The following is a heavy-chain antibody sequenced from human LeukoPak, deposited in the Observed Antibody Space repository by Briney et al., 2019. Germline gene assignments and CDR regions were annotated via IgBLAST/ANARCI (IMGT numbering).Heavy chain of an antibody. D-gene: IGHD3-3*01. V-gene: IGHV3-30*02. CDR3: AKMGPYYDFWSGYSDY. J-gene: IGHJ4*02. CDR2: IRYDGSNK. CDR1: GFTFSSYG. Sequence: GGSLRLSCAASGFTFSSYGMHWVRQAPGKGLEWVAFIRYDGSNKYYADSVKGRFTISRDNSKNTLYLQMNSLRAEDTAVYYCAKMGPYYDFWSGYSDYWGQGTLVTVSS.